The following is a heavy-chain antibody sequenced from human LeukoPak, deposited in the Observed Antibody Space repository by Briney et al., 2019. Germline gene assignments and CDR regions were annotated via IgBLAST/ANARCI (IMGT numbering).Heavy chain of an antibody. D-gene: IGHD4-17*01. CDR1: GFTFSSYA. J-gene: IGHJ4*02. Sequence: GGSLRLSRAASGFTFSSYAMSWVRQAPGKGLEWVSAISGSGGSTYYADSVKGRFTISRDNSKNTLYLQMNSLRAEDTAVYYCAKVGYGDYDLGFDYWGQGTLVTVSS. CDR2: ISGSGGST. CDR3: AKVGYGDYDLGFDY. V-gene: IGHV3-23*01.